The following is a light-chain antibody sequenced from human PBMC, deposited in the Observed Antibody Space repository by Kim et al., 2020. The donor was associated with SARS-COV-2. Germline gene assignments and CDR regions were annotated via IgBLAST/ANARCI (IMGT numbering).Light chain of an antibody. Sequence: SYELTQPPSVSVSPGQTVSITCSGDKLGDKYACWYQQKPGQSPVLVIYQDSKRPSGIPERFSGSNSGNTATLTISGTQAMDEADYYCQAWDSSIGVVVGG. J-gene: IGLJ3*02. V-gene: IGLV3-1*01. CDR3: QAWDSSIGV. CDR2: QDS. CDR1: KLGDKY.